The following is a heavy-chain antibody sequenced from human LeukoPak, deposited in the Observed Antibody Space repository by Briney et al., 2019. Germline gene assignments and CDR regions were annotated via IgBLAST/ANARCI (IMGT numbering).Heavy chain of an antibody. CDR1: GFTFSSYS. V-gene: IGHV3-21*01. J-gene: IGHJ4*02. D-gene: IGHD5-18*01. Sequence: RPGGSLRLSCAASGFTFSSYSMNWVRQAPGKGLEWVSSISSSSSYIYYADSVKGRFTISRDNAKNSLYLQMNSLRAEDTALYYCARGLSGVTGYTYGRGIDYWGQGTLVTVSS. CDR3: ARGLSGVTGYTYGRGIDY. CDR2: ISSSSSYI.